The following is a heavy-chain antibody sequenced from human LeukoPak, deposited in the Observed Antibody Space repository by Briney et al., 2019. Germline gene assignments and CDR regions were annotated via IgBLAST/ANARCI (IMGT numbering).Heavy chain of an antibody. CDR1: GFTFSISG. CDR2: ISYDGSNK. D-gene: IGHD2-8*01. J-gene: IGHJ5*02. V-gene: IGHV3-30*18. CDR3: AKDNNGVPGT. Sequence: PGGSLRLSCAASGFTFSISGIYWARQAPGKGLEWVAVISYDGSNKYYADSVKGRFTISRDNSKNTLYLQMNSLRAENTAVYYCAKDNNGVPGTWGQGTQVTVSS.